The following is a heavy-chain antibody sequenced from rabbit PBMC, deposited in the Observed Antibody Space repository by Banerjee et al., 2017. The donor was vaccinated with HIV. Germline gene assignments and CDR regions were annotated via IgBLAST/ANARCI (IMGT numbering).Heavy chain of an antibody. CDR2: INSGSSGST. Sequence: QEQLVESGGDLVKPEGSLTLTCTASGFTFSSYWICWVRQAPGKGLEWIACINSGSSGSTYYASWAKGRFTISKTSSTTVTLQMTSLTVADTATYFCARDGGGAGFALWGQGTLVTVS. CDR1: GFTFSSYW. V-gene: IGHV1S45*01. D-gene: IGHD3-1*01. J-gene: IGHJ3*01. CDR3: ARDGGGAGFAL.